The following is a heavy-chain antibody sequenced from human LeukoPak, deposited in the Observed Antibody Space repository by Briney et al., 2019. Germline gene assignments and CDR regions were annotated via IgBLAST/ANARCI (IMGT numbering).Heavy chain of an antibody. Sequence: ASVKVSCKASGYTLTSYGISWVRQAPGQGLEWMGWISAYNGNTNYAQKLQGRVTMTTDTSTSTAYMELSRLRSDDTAVYYCARVRGEAYYDILTGYYYTLDYWGQGALVTVSS. J-gene: IGHJ4*02. D-gene: IGHD3-9*01. CDR3: ARVRGEAYYDILTGYYYTLDY. CDR2: ISAYNGNT. CDR1: GYTLTSYG. V-gene: IGHV1-18*01.